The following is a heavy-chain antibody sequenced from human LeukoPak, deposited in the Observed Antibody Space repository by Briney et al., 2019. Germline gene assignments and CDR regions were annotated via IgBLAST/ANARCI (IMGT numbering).Heavy chain of an antibody. V-gene: IGHV4-4*02. CDR1: GGSISSSNW. CDR2: IYYSGST. D-gene: IGHD3-16*02. Sequence: SGTLSLTCAVSGGSISSSNWWSWVRQPPGKGLEWIGSIYYSGSTYYNPSLKSRVTISVDTSKNQFSLKLSSVTAADTAVYYCARLRSGLSSPCDYWGQGTLVTVSS. J-gene: IGHJ4*02. CDR3: ARLRSGLSSPCDY.